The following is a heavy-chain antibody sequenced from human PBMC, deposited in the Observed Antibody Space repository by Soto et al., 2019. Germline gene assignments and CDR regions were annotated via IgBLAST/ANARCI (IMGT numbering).Heavy chain of an antibody. CDR1: GFTFSSYA. Sequence: QVQLVESGGGVVQPGRSLRLPCAASGFTFSSYAMHLVRQSPGKGLEWVAVISYDGSNKYYADSVKCRFTISRDNSKNTLYLQMNSLRAEDTAVYYCARDTMVRGVHFDYWGQGNLVTVSS. CDR2: ISYDGSNK. J-gene: IGHJ4*02. D-gene: IGHD3-10*01. V-gene: IGHV3-30-3*01. CDR3: ARDTMVRGVHFDY.